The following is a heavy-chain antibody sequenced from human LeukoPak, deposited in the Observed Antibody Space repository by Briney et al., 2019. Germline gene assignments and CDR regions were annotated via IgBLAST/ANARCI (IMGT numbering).Heavy chain of an antibody. CDR3: ASRSSPQVYGDYVFDY. Sequence: PGGSLRLSCAASGFTFSSYNMNWVSQAPGKGLEWVSYISSGSSTISYADSVKGRFTISRDNAKNSLYLQINSLRDEDTAVYYCASRSSPQVYGDYVFDYWGQGTLVTVSS. V-gene: IGHV3-48*02. CDR1: GFTFSSYN. D-gene: IGHD4-17*01. CDR2: ISSGSSTI. J-gene: IGHJ4*02.